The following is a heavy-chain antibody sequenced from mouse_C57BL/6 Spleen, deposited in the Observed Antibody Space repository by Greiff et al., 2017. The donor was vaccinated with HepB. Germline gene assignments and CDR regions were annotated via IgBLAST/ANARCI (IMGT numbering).Heavy chain of an antibody. Sequence: QVQLQQSGAELVKPGASVKMSCKASGYTFTTYPIEWMKQNHGKSLEWIGNFHPYNDDTKYNEKFKGKATLTVEKSSSTVYLELSRLTSDDSAVYYCARGSTHDYDGDYAMDYWGQGTSVTVSS. J-gene: IGHJ4*01. V-gene: IGHV1-47*01. CDR1: GYTFTTYP. CDR2: FHPYNDDT. D-gene: IGHD2-4*01. CDR3: ARGSTHDYDGDYAMDY.